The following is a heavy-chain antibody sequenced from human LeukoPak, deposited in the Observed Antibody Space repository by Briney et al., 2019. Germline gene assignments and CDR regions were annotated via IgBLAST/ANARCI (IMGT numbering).Heavy chain of an antibody. J-gene: IGHJ4*02. CDR3: ARAPRITMVRGTLDY. Sequence: ASVKVSCKASGYTFTGYYMHWVRQAPGQGLEWMGWINPKNDVTKFAQKFQGRVTMTRDTSISTAYMELSRLRSDDTAVYYCARAPRITMVRGTLDYWGQGTLVTVSS. CDR1: GYTFTGYY. D-gene: IGHD3-10*01. V-gene: IGHV1-2*02. CDR2: INPKNDVT.